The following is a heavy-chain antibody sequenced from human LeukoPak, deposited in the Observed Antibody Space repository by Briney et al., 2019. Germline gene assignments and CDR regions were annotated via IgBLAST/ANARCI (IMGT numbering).Heavy chain of an antibody. J-gene: IGHJ4*02. D-gene: IGHD6-13*01. V-gene: IGHV3-33*01. CDR2: IWYDGSNK. Sequence: GRSLRLSCAASGFTFSSYGMHWVRQAPGKGLEWMAVIWYDGSNKYYADSVKGRFTISRDNSKNTLYLQMNSLRAEDTAVYYCARDQRESSSWYVVMGYWGQGTLVTVSS. CDR3: ARDQRESSSWYVVMGY. CDR1: GFTFSSYG.